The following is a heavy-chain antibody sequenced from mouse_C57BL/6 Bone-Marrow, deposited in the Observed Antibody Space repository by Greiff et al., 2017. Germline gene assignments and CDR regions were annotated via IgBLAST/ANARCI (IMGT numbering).Heavy chain of an antibody. Sequence: EVKLMESGGGLVQPGGSLSLSCAASGFTFTDYYMSWVRQPPGKALEWLGFIRNKANGYTTEYSAFVKGRFTIPRDNSQSILYLQMNALRAEDSATYYCARSLCYFDYWGKGTTVTVSS. CDR3: ARSLCYFDY. J-gene: IGHJ1*03. CDR2: IRNKANGYTT. V-gene: IGHV7-3*01. CDR1: GFTFTDYY.